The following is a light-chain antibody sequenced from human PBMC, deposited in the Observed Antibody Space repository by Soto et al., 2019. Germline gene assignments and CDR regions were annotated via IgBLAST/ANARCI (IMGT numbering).Light chain of an antibody. CDR2: GAS. CDR3: QQYNSWLWT. CDR1: QSVSSK. J-gene: IGKJ1*01. Sequence: EIVMTQSPATLSVSAWEGASLSFRASQSVSSKLAWYQQKPGQAPRLLIYGASTRATGIPARFSGSGSGTEFTLIISSLQSEDSAVYYCQQYNSWLWTFGQGTKVDIK. V-gene: IGKV3-15*01.